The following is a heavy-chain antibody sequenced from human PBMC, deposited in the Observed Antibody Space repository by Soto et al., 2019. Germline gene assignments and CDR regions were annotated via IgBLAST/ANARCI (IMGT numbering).Heavy chain of an antibody. V-gene: IGHV3-21*01. CDR1: GFTFSSYS. J-gene: IGHJ4*02. Sequence: ESGGGLVKPGGSLRLSCAASGFTFSSYSMNWVRQAPGKGLEWVSSISSSSSYIYYADSVKGRFTISRDNAKNSLYLQMNSLRAEDTAVYYCAREGIAVAGYSFDYWGQGTLVTVSS. CDR3: AREGIAVAGYSFDY. CDR2: ISSSSSYI. D-gene: IGHD6-19*01.